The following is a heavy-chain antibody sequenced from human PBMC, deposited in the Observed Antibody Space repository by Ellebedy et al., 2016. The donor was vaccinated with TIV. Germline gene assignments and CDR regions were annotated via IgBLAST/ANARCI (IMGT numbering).Heavy chain of an antibody. D-gene: IGHD3-16*02. V-gene: IGHV1-3*01. CDR2: INAGNGDT. Sequence: ASVKVSCKASGYTFTNSPIHWVRQAPGQRLKWMGWINAGNGDTKYSQRFQGRVTITRYTSASIVYMALSSLRSDDTAVYYCAIDGDYVWGSYRPDNWFDPWGQGTLVTVSS. J-gene: IGHJ5*02. CDR1: GYTFTNSP. CDR3: AIDGDYVWGSYRPDNWFDP.